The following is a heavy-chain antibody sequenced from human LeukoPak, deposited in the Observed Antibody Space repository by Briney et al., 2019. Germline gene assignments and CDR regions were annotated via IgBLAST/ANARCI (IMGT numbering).Heavy chain of an antibody. Sequence: GGPLRLSCAASGFTFSPYAMLWAPEATGKGLEGVALISNCGTNKYYADSVKRRFTISRDNSKNTLDLQMNTLSTEDTAVYYCAKDGFCSSSGCYPNHFYSWLQGTLVTVSS. J-gene: IGHJ4*02. D-gene: IGHD2-2*01. CDR1: GFTFSPYA. CDR3: AKDGFCSSSGCYPNHFYS. V-gene: IGHV3-30*18. CDR2: ISNCGTNK.